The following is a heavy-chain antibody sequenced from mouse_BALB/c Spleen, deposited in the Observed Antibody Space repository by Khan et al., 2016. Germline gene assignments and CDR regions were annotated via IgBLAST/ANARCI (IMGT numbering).Heavy chain of an antibody. Sequence: QIQLVQSGPELKKPGETVKISCKASGYTFTNYGMNWVKQTPETGLKWMGWTNPYTGAPTYADDFKGRFAFSLETSATTAYLQINSLKNEDTATYFCGRSSYYGYYYAMDYWGQGTSVTVSS. D-gene: IGHD1-2*01. J-gene: IGHJ4*01. CDR3: GRSSYYGYYYAMDY. CDR2: TNPYTGAP. CDR1: GYTFTNYG. V-gene: IGHV9-3-1*01.